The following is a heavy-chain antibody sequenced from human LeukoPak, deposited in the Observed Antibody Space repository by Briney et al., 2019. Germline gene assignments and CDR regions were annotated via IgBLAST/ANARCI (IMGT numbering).Heavy chain of an antibody. CDR1: GFTFSSYW. CDR2: IKQDGSEK. Sequence: GVSLRLSCAASGFTFSSYWMTWVRQAPGKGLEWVANIKQDGSEKYYVDSVKGRFTISRDNAKNSLYLQMNSLRAEDTAVYYCARDSISYGSGSYRPLVLDYWGQGTLVTVSS. J-gene: IGHJ4*02. D-gene: IGHD3-10*01. V-gene: IGHV3-7*03. CDR3: ARDSISYGSGSYRPLVLDY.